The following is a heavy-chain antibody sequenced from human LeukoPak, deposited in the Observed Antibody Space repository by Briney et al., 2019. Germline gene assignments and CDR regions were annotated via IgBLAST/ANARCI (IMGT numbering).Heavy chain of an antibody. CDR1: GYTFTGYY. J-gene: IGHJ6*02. Sequence: AASVKVSCKASGYTFTGYYMHWVRQAPGQGLEWMGRINPNSGGTNYAQKFQGRVTMTRDTSISTAYMELSRLRSDDTAVYYCATPARVYCSSTSCYKSYYYYYGMDVWGQGTTVTVSS. CDR3: ATPARVYCSSTSCYKSYYYYYGMDV. D-gene: IGHD2-2*02. CDR2: INPNSGGT. V-gene: IGHV1-2*06.